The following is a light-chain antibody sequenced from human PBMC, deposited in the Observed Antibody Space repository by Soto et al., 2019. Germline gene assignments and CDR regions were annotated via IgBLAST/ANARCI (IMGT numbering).Light chain of an antibody. CDR1: SSDVGNYKF. J-gene: IGLJ2*01. V-gene: IGLV2-14*01. Sequence: QSALTQPASVSGSPGQSITISCTGTSSDVGNYKFVSWYQQHPGKVPKLLIYEVSNRPSGISNRSSGSKSGNTASLTISGLQAEDEADYSCSAYTITNTVVFGGGTKLTVL. CDR3: SAYTITNTVV. CDR2: EVS.